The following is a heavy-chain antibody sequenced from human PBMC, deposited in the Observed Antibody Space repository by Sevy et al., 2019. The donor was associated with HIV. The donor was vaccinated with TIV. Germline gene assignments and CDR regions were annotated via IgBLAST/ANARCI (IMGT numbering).Heavy chain of an antibody. Sequence: SETLSLTCTVSGDSTSNSIYYWGWIRQPPGKGLEWIASVFYSGVAYYNPSLMNRITISVDTSRNQFSLKLTSVTAADTGGYFCAPLHIRFHPPFPFGPSFGGRGQGALVTVSS. CDR1: GDSTSNSIYY. D-gene: IGHD3-3*01. J-gene: IGHJ1*01. CDR3: APLHIRFHPPFPFGPSFGG. CDR2: VFYSGVA. V-gene: IGHV4-39*01.